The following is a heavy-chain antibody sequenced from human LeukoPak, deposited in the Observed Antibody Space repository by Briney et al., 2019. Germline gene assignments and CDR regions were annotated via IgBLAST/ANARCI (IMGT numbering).Heavy chain of an antibody. CDR2: IKNDGRYR. CDR1: GFTFSNNR. CDR3: IRDRGYNVYDY. J-gene: IGHJ4*02. V-gene: IGHV3-74*01. Sequence: QPGGSLRLSCVAPGFTFSNNRMQWVRHAPGKGLVWVSRIKNDGRYRDYADSVKGRFTISRDNAKNTLYLQMNSLRDEDTAIYYCIRDRGYNVYDYWGQGTLVTVSS. D-gene: IGHD5-24*01.